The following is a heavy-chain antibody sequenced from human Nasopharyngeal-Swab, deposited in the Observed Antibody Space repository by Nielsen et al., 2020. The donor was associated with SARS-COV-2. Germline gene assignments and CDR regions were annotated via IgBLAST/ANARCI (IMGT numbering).Heavy chain of an antibody. J-gene: IGHJ6*03. CDR3: ARDYPYSSSWYPYYYYYYMDV. D-gene: IGHD6-13*01. Sequence: GESLKISCAASGFTFSSYWMHWVRQAPGKGLEWVSSISSSSSYIYYADSVKGRFTISRDNAKNSLYLQMNSLRAEDTAVYYCARDYPYSSSWYPYYYYYYMDVWGKGTTVTVSS. CDR1: GFTFSSYW. V-gene: IGHV3-21*01. CDR2: ISSSSSYI.